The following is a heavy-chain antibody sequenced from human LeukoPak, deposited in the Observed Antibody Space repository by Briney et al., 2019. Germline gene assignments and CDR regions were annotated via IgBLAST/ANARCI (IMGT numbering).Heavy chain of an antibody. CDR1: GGSISSSSYY. CDR3: ARDPFIVVVPAARKDDAFDI. D-gene: IGHD2-2*01. Sequence: SETLSLTCTVSGGSISSSSYYWGWIRQPPGKGLEWIGSIYYSGSTYYNPSLKSRVTISVDTSKNQFSLKLSSVTAADTAVYYCARDPFIVVVPAARKDDAFDIWGQGTMVTVSS. V-gene: IGHV4-39*07. J-gene: IGHJ3*02. CDR2: IYYSGST.